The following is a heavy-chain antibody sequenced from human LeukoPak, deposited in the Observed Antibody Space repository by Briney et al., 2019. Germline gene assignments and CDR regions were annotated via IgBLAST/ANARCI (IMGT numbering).Heavy chain of an antibody. CDR1: GGSFSGHY. CDR2: INHSGST. Sequence: SEALSLTCAVYGGSFSGHYWSWIRQPPGKGLEWIGEINHSGSTNYNPSLKSRVTISVDTSKNQFSLKLSSVTAADTAVYYCVRHPRIPYSGSYYGWYFDLWGRGTLVTVSS. V-gene: IGHV4-34*01. CDR3: VRHPRIPYSGSYYGWYFDL. D-gene: IGHD1-26*01. J-gene: IGHJ2*01.